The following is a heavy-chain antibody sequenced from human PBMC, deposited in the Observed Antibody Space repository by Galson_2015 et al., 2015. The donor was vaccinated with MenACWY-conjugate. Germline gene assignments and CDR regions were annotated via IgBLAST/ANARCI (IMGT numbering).Heavy chain of an antibody. V-gene: IGHV3-23*01. J-gene: IGHJ4*02. CDR1: GFTFSTYA. CDR3: AKDLRLWFS. Sequence: SLRLSCAASGFTFSTYAMTWVRQAPGKGLEWVSTISGSGGSTYYADSVKGRFTISRDNSKNTLYLQTNSLRAEDTAVYYCAKDLRLWFSWGQGTLVTGSS. D-gene: IGHD3-10*01. CDR2: ISGSGGST.